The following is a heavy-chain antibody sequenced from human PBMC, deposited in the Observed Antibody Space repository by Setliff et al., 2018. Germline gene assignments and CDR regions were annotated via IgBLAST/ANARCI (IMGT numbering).Heavy chain of an antibody. CDR3: ARHGEYYDFWSGYYSAGWFDP. CDR2: IIPSFGTA. D-gene: IGHD3-3*01. CDR1: GGTFSSYA. Sequence: SVKVSCKASGGTFSSYAISWVRQAPGQGLEWMGGIIPSFGTAHHAQKFQGRVTMTADESTSTAYMDLSSLRAEDTAVYYCARHGEYYDFWSGYYSAGWFDPWGQGTLVTVSS. J-gene: IGHJ5*02. V-gene: IGHV1-69*13.